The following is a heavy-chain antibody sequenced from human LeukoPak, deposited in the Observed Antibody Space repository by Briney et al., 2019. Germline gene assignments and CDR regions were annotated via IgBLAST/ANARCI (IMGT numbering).Heavy chain of an antibody. J-gene: IGHJ6*03. CDR3: ARAGTYYYYHMDV. D-gene: IGHD6-19*01. Sequence: GESLKISCKGSGYSFTSYWIGWVRQMPGKGLEWMGIIHPGDSDTRYSPSFQGPVTISADKSISTAYLQWSSLKASDTAIYYCARAGTYYYYHMDVWGKGTTVTVFS. CDR2: IHPGDSDT. V-gene: IGHV5-51*01. CDR1: GYSFTSYW.